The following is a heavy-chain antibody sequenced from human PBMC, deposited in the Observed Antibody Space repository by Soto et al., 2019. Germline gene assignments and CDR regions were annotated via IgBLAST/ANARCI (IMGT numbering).Heavy chain of an antibody. Sequence: LRLSCAASGFTFSHYSMNWVRQAPGKGLEWISYISWNSDTVFYADSVKGRFTSSRDNAKNSLYLQMNRLRDGDTAVYYCARVEGGGLDYWGQGALVTVSS. D-gene: IGHD3-16*01. CDR3: ARVEGGGLDY. CDR2: ISWNSDTV. V-gene: IGHV3-48*02. J-gene: IGHJ4*02. CDR1: GFTFSHYS.